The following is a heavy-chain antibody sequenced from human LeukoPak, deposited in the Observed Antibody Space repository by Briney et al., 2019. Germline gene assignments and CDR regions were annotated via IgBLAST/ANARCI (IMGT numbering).Heavy chain of an antibody. Sequence: GGSLRLSCAASGFTFDDYAMHWVRHAPGKGLEWVSGISWNSGSIGYADSVKGRFTISRDNAKNSLYLQMNSLRAEDMALYYCAKDSMATISWAAFDIWGQGTMVTVSS. CDR2: ISWNSGSI. CDR3: AKDSMATISWAAFDI. CDR1: GFTFDDYA. D-gene: IGHD5-24*01. V-gene: IGHV3-9*03. J-gene: IGHJ3*02.